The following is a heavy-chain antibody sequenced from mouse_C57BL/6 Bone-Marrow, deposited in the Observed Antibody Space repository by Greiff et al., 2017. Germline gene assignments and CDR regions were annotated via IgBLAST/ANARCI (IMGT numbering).Heavy chain of an antibody. D-gene: IGHD2-5*01. CDR1: GFNIKDDY. CDR3: TRAYYSNCHYAMDY. CDR2: IDPENGDT. Sequence: EVQLHQSGAELVRPGASVKLSCTASGFNIKDDYMHLVKQMPEQGLEWIGWIDPENGDTEYASKFQGKATITADTSSNTAYLQLSSLTSEDTAVYYCTRAYYSNCHYAMDYWGQGTSGTVSS. V-gene: IGHV14-4*01. J-gene: IGHJ4*01.